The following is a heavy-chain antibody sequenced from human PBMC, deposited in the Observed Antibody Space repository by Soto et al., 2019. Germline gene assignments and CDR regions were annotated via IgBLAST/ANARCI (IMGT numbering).Heavy chain of an antibody. J-gene: IGHJ4*02. CDR2: ISYDGSNK. CDR1: VFTFSSYG. Sequence: PGGSLRLSCAASVFTFSSYGMHWVRQAPGKGLEWVAVISYDGSNKYYADSVKGRFTISRDNSKNTLYLQMNSLRAEDTAVYYCAKDKPRGYSYGSHPYYFDYWGQGTLVTVSS. D-gene: IGHD5-18*01. CDR3: AKDKPRGYSYGSHPYYFDY. V-gene: IGHV3-30*18.